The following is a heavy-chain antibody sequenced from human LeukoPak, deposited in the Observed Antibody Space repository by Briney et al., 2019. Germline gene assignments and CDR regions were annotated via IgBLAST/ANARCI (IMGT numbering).Heavy chain of an antibody. J-gene: IGHJ4*02. D-gene: IGHD3-3*01. Sequence: GGSLRLSCAASGFTFSSYGMHWVRQAPGKGLEWVAVISYDGSNKYYADSVKGRFTISRDNSKNTLYLQMNSPRAEDTAVYYCAKADFGVVIYPPGYWGQGTLVTVSS. V-gene: IGHV3-30*18. CDR2: ISYDGSNK. CDR3: AKADFGVVIYPPGY. CDR1: GFTFSSYG.